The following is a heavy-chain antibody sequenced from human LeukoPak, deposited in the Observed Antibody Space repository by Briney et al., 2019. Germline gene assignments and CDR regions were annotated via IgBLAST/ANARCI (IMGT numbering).Heavy chain of an antibody. V-gene: IGHV1-46*01. CDR3: ARDGSTIFGVVIDPYFDY. CDR1: GYTFTSYY. CDR2: INPSGGST. Sequence: ASVKVSCKASGYTFTSYYMHWVRQAPGQGLEWMGIINPSGGSTSYAQKFQGRVTMTRDMSTSTVYMELSSLRSEDTAVYYCARDGSTIFGVVIDPYFDYWGQGTLVTVSS. J-gene: IGHJ4*02. D-gene: IGHD3-3*01.